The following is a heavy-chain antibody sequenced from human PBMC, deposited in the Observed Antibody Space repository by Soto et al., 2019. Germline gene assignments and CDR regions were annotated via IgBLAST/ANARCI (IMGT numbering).Heavy chain of an antibody. CDR1: GYTFTTYY. Sequence: GASVKVSCKASGYTFTTYYMHWVRQAPGQGLEWMGIINPSAGTTNYAQKFQGRVTMTRDTSTSTVYMELSSLRSEDTAVYYCARDFRDEYSTLQGDWFDPWGQGTLVTVSS. J-gene: IGHJ5*02. V-gene: IGHV1-46*01. CDR3: ARDFRDEYSTLQGDWFDP. D-gene: IGHD6-6*01. CDR2: INPSAGTT.